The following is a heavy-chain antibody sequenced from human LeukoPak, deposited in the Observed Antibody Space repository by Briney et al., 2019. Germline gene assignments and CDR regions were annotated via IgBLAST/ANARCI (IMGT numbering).Heavy chain of an antibody. CDR3: ASNGRRGYSGYDSTLDY. J-gene: IGHJ4*02. CDR1: GFTFSTYA. Sequence: GGSLRLSCAASGFTFSTYAMTWVRQAPGKGLEWVSLISRGGDVTYYADSVKGRFTISRDSSKNTLYLQMHSLRAEDTAVYYCASNGRRGYSGYDSTLDYWGQGTLVTVSS. CDR2: ISRGGDVT. D-gene: IGHD5-12*01. V-gene: IGHV3-23*01.